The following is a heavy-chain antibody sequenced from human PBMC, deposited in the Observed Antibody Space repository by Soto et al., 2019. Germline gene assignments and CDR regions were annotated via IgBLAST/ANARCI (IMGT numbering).Heavy chain of an antibody. Sequence: GGSLRLSCAASGFTFSSYAMSWVRQAPGKGLEWVSAISGSGGSTYYADSVKGRFTISRDNSKNTLYLQMNSLRAEDTAVYYCAKHKWEWDHWNFGPFDYWGQGTLVTVSS. CDR3: AKHKWEWDHWNFGPFDY. CDR1: GFTFSSYA. D-gene: IGHD1-7*01. CDR2: ISGSGGST. J-gene: IGHJ4*02. V-gene: IGHV3-23*01.